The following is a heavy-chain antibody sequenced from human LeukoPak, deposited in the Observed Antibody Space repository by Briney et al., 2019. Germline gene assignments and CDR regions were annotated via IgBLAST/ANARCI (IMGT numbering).Heavy chain of an antibody. CDR2: IIPIFGTA. CDR1: GCTFSSYA. D-gene: IGHD2-2*01. CDR3: ARASIVVVPAAAYYYYYMDV. J-gene: IGHJ6*03. Sequence: SVKVSCKASGCTFSSYAISWVRQAPGQGLEWMGRIIPIFGTANYAQKFQGRVTITTDESTSTAYMELSSLRSEDTAVYYCARASIVVVPAAAYYYYYMDVWGKGTTVTVSS. V-gene: IGHV1-69*05.